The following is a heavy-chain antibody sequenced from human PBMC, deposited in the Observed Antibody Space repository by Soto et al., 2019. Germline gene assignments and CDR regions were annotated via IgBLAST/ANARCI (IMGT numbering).Heavy chain of an antibody. CDR2: IKPDGSEK. CDR1: GFTFSSYW. J-gene: IGHJ1*01. Sequence: GGSLRLSCAASGFTFSSYWMSWVRQAPGKGLEWVANIKPDGSEKFYVDSVKGRFSISRDNAKNSLYLQMNSLRAEDTAVYYCARSSSDWYDDEHFQNWGQGTVVTVSS. V-gene: IGHV3-7*05. CDR3: ARSSSDWYDDEHFQN. D-gene: IGHD6-19*01.